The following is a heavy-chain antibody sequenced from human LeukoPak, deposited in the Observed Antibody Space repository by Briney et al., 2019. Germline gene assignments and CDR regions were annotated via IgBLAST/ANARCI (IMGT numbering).Heavy chain of an antibody. CDR2: INHSGST. Sequence: PAETLSLTCAVYGGSFSGYYWSWIRQPPGKGLEWIGEINHSGSTNYNPSLKSRVTISVDTSKNQFSLKLSSVTAADTAVYYCASIGIVGATTGIDYWGQGTLVTVSS. D-gene: IGHD1-26*01. V-gene: IGHV4-34*01. J-gene: IGHJ4*02. CDR1: GGSFSGYY. CDR3: ASIGIVGATTGIDY.